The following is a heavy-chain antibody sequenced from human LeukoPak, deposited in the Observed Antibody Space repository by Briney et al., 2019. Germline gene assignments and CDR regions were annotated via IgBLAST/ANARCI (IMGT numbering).Heavy chain of an antibody. CDR1: GFTFSSYS. CDR3: ARDTHDYLHYYYMDV. CDR2: ISSSSSTI. Sequence: PGGSLRLSCAASGFTFSSYSMNWVRQAPGKGLEWVSYISSSSSTIYYADSVKGRFTISRDNAKNSLYLQMNSLRAEDTAVYYCARDTHDYLHYYYMDVWGKGTTVTVSS. D-gene: IGHD2/OR15-2a*01. V-gene: IGHV3-48*04. J-gene: IGHJ6*03.